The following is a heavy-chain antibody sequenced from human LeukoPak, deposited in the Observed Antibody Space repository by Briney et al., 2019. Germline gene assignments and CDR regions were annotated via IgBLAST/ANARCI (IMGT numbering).Heavy chain of an antibody. CDR2: IYYSGGT. V-gene: IGHV4-59*01. CDR3: ARVQRGYSPRVFDY. D-gene: IGHD5-18*01. J-gene: IGHJ4*02. CDR1: GGSISSYY. Sequence: SETLSLTCTVSGGSISSYYWSWIRQPPGKGLEWIGYIYYSGGTNYNPSLKSRVTISVDTSKNQFSLKLSSVTAADTAVYYCARVQRGYSPRVFDYWGQGTLVTVSS.